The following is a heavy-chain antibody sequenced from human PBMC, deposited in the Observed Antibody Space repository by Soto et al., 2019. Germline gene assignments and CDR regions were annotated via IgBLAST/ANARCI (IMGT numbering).Heavy chain of an antibody. J-gene: IGHJ4*02. CDR1: GFTFSSYG. D-gene: IGHD1-26*01. CDR3: AKYSGSAFDY. Sequence: GGSLRLSCAASGFTFSSYGMHWVRQAPGKGLEWVAVISYDGSSKYYADSVKGRFTISRDNSKNTLYLQMNSLTAEDTAVYYCAKYSGSAFDYWGQGILVTVSS. V-gene: IGHV3-30*18. CDR2: ISYDGSSK.